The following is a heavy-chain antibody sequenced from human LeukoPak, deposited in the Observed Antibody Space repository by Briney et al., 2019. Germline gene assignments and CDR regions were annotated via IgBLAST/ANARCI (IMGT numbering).Heavy chain of an antibody. CDR2: ISSSSSYI. CDR1: GFTFSSYS. CDR3: ARDPLAYDSSGYPPFVDY. J-gene: IGHJ4*02. D-gene: IGHD3-22*01. V-gene: IGHV3-21*01. Sequence: GGSLRLSRAASGFTFSSYSMNWVRQAPGKGLEWVSSISSSSSYIYYADSVKGRFTISRDNAKNSLYLQMNSLRAEDTAVYYCARDPLAYDSSGYPPFVDYWGQGTLVTVSS.